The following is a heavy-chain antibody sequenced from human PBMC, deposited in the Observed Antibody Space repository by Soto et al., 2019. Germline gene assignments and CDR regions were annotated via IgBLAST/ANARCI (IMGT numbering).Heavy chain of an antibody. D-gene: IGHD3-16*01. J-gene: IGHJ4*02. V-gene: IGHV4-4*02. CDR2: IYHSGST. CDR3: ARHAWAARHFDY. CDR1: GGSISSSNW. Sequence: QVQLQESGPGLVKPSGTLSLTCAVSGGSISSSNWWSWVRQPPGKGLEWIGEIYHSGSTNYNPSLKSRVSISVETSKNQFSLKVNSVTAADTAVYFCARHAWAARHFDYWGQGTLVTVSS.